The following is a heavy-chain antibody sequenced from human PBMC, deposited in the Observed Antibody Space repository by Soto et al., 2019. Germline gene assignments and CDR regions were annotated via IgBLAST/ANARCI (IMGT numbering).Heavy chain of an antibody. CDR3: ARGSTIFGVVIGDAFDI. V-gene: IGHV1-3*01. Sequence: ASVKVSCKASGYTFTSYAMHWVRQAPGQRLEWMGWINAGNGNTKYSQKFQGRVTITRDTSASTAYMELSSLRSEDTAVYYCARGSTIFGVVIGDAFDIWGQGTMVT. D-gene: IGHD3-3*01. J-gene: IGHJ3*02. CDR2: INAGNGNT. CDR1: GYTFTSYA.